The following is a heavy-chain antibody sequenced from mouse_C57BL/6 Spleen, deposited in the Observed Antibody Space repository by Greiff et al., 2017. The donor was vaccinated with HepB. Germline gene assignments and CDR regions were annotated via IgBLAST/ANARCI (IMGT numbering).Heavy chain of an antibody. Sequence: EVQRVESGGGLVQPKGSLKLSCAASGFSFNTYAMNWVRQAPGKGLEWVARIRSKSNNYATYYADSVKDRFTISREDSESMLYLQMNNLKTEDTAMYYCVTDSITTVVAKDYAMDYWGQGTSVTVSS. D-gene: IGHD1-1*01. CDR1: GFSFNTYA. CDR2: IRSKSNNYAT. V-gene: IGHV10-1*01. J-gene: IGHJ4*01. CDR3: VTDSITTVVAKDYAMDY.